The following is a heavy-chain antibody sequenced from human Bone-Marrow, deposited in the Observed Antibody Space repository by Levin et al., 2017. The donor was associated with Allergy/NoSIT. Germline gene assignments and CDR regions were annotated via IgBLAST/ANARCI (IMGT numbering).Heavy chain of an antibody. D-gene: IGHD3-22*01. J-gene: IGHJ4*02. CDR2: ISPSADST. CDR3: AKGYYGSSGFYYFDY. CDR1: GFTFSSHA. Sequence: GGSLRLSCVASGFTFSSHAMSWVRQAPGKGLEWVSSISPSADSTYHADSVKGRFAISRDNPRNSLYLQMDILRAEDTAVYYCAKGYYGSSGFYYFDYWGQGSMVTVSS. V-gene: IGHV3-23*01.